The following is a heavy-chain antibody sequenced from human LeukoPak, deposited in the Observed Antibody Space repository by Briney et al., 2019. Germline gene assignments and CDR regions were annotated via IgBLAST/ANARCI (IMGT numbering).Heavy chain of an antibody. V-gene: IGHV3-30*04. CDR3: AGVDSSGCVDY. D-gene: IGHD6-19*01. J-gene: IGHJ4*02. Sequence: GGSLRLSCAASGFTFSSYAMHWVRQAPGKGLEWVAVISYDGSNKYYADSVKGRFTISRDNSKNTLYLQMNSLRAEDTAVYYCAGVDSSGCVDYWGQGTLVTVSS. CDR1: GFTFSSYA. CDR2: ISYDGSNK.